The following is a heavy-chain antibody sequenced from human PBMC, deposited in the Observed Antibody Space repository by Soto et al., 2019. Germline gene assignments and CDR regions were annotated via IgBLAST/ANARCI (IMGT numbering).Heavy chain of an antibody. Sequence: PSETLSLTCAVYGWSFSVYYWSWIRQPPGKGLEWIGEINHSGSTNYNPSLKSRVTISVDTSKNQFSLKLSSVTAADTAVYYCARGQPAASTYYYYYMDVWGKGTTVTVSS. CDR2: INHSGST. V-gene: IGHV4-34*01. D-gene: IGHD2-2*01. CDR3: ARGQPAASTYYYYYMDV. J-gene: IGHJ6*03. CDR1: GWSFSVYY.